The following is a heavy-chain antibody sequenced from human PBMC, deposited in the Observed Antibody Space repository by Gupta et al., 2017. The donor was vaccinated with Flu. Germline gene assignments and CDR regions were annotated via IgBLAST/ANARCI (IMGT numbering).Heavy chain of an antibody. CDR2: IKEDGSLK. J-gene: IGHJ4*02. Sequence: EVEIVESGGGLVQPGGSLRLSGAASGFTFSNYWMAWFLQATGQALVGVANIKEDGSLKNYVDAVKGRYTIARDNSKNSVYHQMNSLRVDDTSGYYCAKNRGWQQFDYWGQGTLVTVSS. D-gene: IGHD5-24*01. V-gene: IGHV3-7*01. CDR3: AKNRGWQQFDY. CDR1: GFTFSNYW.